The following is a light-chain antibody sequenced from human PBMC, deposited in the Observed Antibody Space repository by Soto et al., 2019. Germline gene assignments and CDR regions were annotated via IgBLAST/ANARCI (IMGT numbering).Light chain of an antibody. J-gene: IGKJ2*01. CDR3: QEYNTWPPVYT. CDR1: QSVSSN. CDR2: GAS. Sequence: EIVMTQSPATLSVSPGERATLSCRASQSVSSNLAWYQQKPGQAPTLLIYGASTRATGIPARFSGSGSGTDFTLTISSLQSEDFAVYYCQEYNTWPPVYTFCQGTKLEIK. V-gene: IGKV3-15*01.